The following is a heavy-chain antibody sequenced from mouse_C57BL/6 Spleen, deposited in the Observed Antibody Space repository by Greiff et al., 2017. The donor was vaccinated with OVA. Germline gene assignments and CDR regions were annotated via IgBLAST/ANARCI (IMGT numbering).Heavy chain of an antibody. CDR2: ISDGGSYT. J-gene: IGHJ3*01. CDR3: DRVYDGYSWFAY. V-gene: IGHV5-4*01. CDR1: GFTFSSYA. D-gene: IGHD2-3*01. Sequence: EVQGVESGGGLVKPGGSLKLSCAASGFTFSSYAMSWVRQTPEKRLEWVATISDGGSYTYYPDNVKGRFTIPRDNAKNNRYLQMSHLKSEDTDMYYCDRVYDGYSWFAYWGQGTLVTVSA.